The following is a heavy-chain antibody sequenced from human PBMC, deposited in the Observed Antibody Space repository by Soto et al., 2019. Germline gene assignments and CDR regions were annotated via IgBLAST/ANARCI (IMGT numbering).Heavy chain of an antibody. J-gene: IGHJ5*02. V-gene: IGHV4-59*01. CDR3: AKEASGWFDP. Sequence: QVQLQESGPGLVRPSETLSLTCTVSGGSISNSYWSWIRQPPGKGLEWIGYIHYSGITDYNPSLKSRVTMSVDTSKNQFSLRLISVTAADTAIDYCAKEASGWFDPWGQGMLVTVSS. CDR1: GGSISNSY. D-gene: IGHD6-6*01. CDR2: IHYSGIT.